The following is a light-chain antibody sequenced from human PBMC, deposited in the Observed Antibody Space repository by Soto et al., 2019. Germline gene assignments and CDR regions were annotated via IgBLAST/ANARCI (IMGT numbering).Light chain of an antibody. J-gene: IGKJ1*01. CDR1: QSISSW. Sequence: DIQMTQSPSTLSASVGDRVTITCRASQSISSWLAWYQQKPGKAHKLLIYDASSLESGVPSRFSGSGSGTEFTLTISSLQPDDFTTYYCQQYNSYSPRETFGQGTKVDIK. CDR3: QQYNSYSPRET. V-gene: IGKV1-5*01. CDR2: DAS.